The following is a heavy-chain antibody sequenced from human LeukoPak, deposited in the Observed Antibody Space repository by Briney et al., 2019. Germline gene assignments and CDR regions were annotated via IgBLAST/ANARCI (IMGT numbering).Heavy chain of an antibody. V-gene: IGHV1-69*13. CDR1: GGTFSSYA. CDR2: IIPIFGTA. CDR3: ARDPRSADHSSSWYND. J-gene: IGHJ4*02. Sequence: SVKVSCKASGGTFSSYAISWVRQAPGQGLEWMGGIIPIFGTANYAQKFQGRVTITADESTSTAYMELSSLRSEDTAVYYCARDPRSADHSSSWYNDWGQGTLVTVSS. D-gene: IGHD6-13*01.